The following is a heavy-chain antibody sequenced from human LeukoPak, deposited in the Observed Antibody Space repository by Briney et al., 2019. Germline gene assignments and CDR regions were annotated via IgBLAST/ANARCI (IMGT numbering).Heavy chain of an antibody. CDR2: ISGNGGDT. CDR1: GFTFSSYA. Sequence: GGSLRLSCAASGFTFSSYAMTWVRQSPGKGLEWVLGISGNGGDTYYADSVKGRFTISRDNSKNTLYLQLSSLRAEDTAVYYCAKGLWLPGASPFDYWGQGALVTVSS. J-gene: IGHJ4*02. CDR3: AKGLWLPGASPFDY. D-gene: IGHD7-27*01. V-gene: IGHV3-23*01.